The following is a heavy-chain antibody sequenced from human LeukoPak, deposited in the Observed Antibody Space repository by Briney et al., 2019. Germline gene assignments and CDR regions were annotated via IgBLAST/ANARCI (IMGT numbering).Heavy chain of an antibody. CDR2: VRSGGTDK. D-gene: IGHD4-17*01. J-gene: IGHJ4*02. CDR3: AKDRDDYGDDC. CDR1: GFTFNNFG. Sequence: GGSLRLSCAASGFTFNNFGMHWIRQAPGKGLEWVALVRSGGTDKYYADSVKGRFTISRDNSKNMVYLQMNSLRVEDMAVYYCAKDRDDYGDDCWGQGILVTVST. V-gene: IGHV3-30*02.